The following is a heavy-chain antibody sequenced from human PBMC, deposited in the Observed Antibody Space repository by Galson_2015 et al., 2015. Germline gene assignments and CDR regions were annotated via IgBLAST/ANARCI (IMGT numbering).Heavy chain of an antibody. J-gene: IGHJ3*01. CDR2: ISYDVANK. Sequence: SLRLSCAASEFTFSSWPMHWVRQAPGKGLEWVAIISYDVANKYYADSVKGRFTISRDNSENTLFLQMNNLKPDDTAMYYCARDTGPNSGEVSHAFDVWGQGTMVTVSS. D-gene: IGHD7-27*01. CDR1: EFTFSSWP. V-gene: IGHV3-30-3*01. CDR3: ARDTGPNSGEVSHAFDV.